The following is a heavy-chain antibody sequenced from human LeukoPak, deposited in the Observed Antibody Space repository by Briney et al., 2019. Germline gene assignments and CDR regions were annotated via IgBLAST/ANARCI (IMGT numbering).Heavy chain of an antibody. CDR2: MYSSEST. V-gene: IGHV4-59*01. J-gene: IGHJ2*01. CDR1: GGSFSGYY. CDR3: ARGSPLDWYFDL. Sequence: SETLSLTCAVYGGSFSGYYWSWIRQTPGKGLEWIGYMYSSESTKYNPSLKSRVTISVDTSRNQFSLKVTSVTAADTAVYYCARGSPLDWYFDLWGRGTLVTVSS.